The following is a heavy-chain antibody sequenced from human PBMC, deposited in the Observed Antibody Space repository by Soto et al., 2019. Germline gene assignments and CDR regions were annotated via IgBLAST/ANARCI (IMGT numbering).Heavy chain of an antibody. V-gene: IGHV5-10-1*01. Sequence: LGESLKISCKGSGYSFTSYWISWVRQMPGKGLEWMGRIDPSDSYTNYSPSFQGHVTISADKSISTAYLQWSSLKASDTAMYYCARLGEEIGFGRSFENWFDPWGQGTLVTVSS. CDR1: GYSFTSYW. D-gene: IGHD3-10*01. CDR3: ARLGEEIGFGRSFENWFDP. J-gene: IGHJ5*02. CDR2: IDPSDSYT.